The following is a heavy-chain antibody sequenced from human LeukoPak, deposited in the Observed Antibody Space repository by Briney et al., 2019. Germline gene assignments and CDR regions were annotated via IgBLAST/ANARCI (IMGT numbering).Heavy chain of an antibody. Sequence: ASVKVSCKASGYTCTGYYMHWVRQAPGQGLVWMGWINPNSGGINYAQKFQGRVTMTRDTSISTAYMELSRLRCDDTAVYYCARDDSSGYYPDAFDIWGQGTMVTVSS. CDR2: INPNSGGI. D-gene: IGHD3-22*01. CDR3: ARDDSSGYYPDAFDI. V-gene: IGHV1-2*02. J-gene: IGHJ3*02. CDR1: GYTCTGYY.